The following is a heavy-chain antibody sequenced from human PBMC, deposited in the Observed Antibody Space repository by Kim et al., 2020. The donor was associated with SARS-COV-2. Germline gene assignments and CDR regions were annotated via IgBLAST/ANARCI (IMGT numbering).Heavy chain of an antibody. CDR3: TTDPRLLVAAAGKNY. V-gene: IGHV3-15*01. Sequence: APVKGRFTISRDDSINTLYLQMNSLKTEDTAVYYCTTDPRLLVAAAGKNYWGQGTLVTVSS. D-gene: IGHD6-13*01. J-gene: IGHJ4*02.